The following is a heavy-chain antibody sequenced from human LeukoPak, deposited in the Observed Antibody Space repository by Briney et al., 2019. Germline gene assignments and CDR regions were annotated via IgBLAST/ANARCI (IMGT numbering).Heavy chain of an antibody. CDR3: ARHVYYYDSSGYYFD. J-gene: IGHJ4*02. V-gene: IGHV4-34*01. Sequence: SETLSLTCAVYGGSFSGYYWSWIRQPPGKGLEWIGEINRSGSTNYNPSLKSRVTISVDTSKNQFSLKLSSVTAADTAVYYCARHVYYYDSSGYYFDWGQGTLVTVSS. D-gene: IGHD3-22*01. CDR2: INRSGST. CDR1: GGSFSGYY.